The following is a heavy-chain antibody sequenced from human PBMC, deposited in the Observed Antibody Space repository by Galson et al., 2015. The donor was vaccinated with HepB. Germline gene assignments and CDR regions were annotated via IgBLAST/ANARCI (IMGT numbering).Heavy chain of an antibody. V-gene: IGHV3-43*01. J-gene: IGHJ4*02. CDR1: GFTFDDYT. CDR2: ISWDGGST. D-gene: IGHD6-13*01. Sequence: SLRLSCAASGFTFDDYTMHWVRPAPGKGLEWVSLISWDGGSTYYADSVKGRFTISRDNSKNSLYLQMNSLRTEDTALYYCARASSSWYDGFDYWGQGTLVTVSS. CDR3: ARASSSWYDGFDY.